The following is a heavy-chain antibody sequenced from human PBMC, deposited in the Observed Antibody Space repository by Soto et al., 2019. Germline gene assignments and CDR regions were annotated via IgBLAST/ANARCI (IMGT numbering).Heavy chain of an antibody. CDR1: GASINSGGYS. J-gene: IGHJ4*02. CDR3: AREYSSLNYFDF. CDR2: MFQTGNT. D-gene: IGHD5-18*01. Sequence: QLQLQESGSGLVRPSQTLALTCAVSGASINSGGYSWTWIRQPPGKGLEWIGYMFQTGNTYYNPSLKGRVTISVDRSKNQFSLRLSSVTAADTAVYYCAREYSSLNYFDFWGQGTLVTVSS. V-gene: IGHV4-30-2*01.